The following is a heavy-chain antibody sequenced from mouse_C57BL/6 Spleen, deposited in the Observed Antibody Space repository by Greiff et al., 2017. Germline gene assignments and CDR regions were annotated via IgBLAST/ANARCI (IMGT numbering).Heavy chain of an antibody. CDR3: TTEDYEDFDY. D-gene: IGHD2-4*01. CDR2: IDPENGDT. Sequence: EVKLMESGAELVRPGASVKLSCTASGFNIKDDYMHWVKQRPEQGLEWIGWIDPENGDTEYASKFQGKANITADTTSNTAYLQLSSLTSEDTAVYYWTTEDYEDFDYWGQGTTLTVSS. CDR1: GFNIKDDY. V-gene: IGHV14-4*01. J-gene: IGHJ2*01.